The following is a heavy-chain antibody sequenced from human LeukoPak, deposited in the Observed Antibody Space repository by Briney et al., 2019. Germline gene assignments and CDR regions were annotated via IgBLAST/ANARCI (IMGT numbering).Heavy chain of an antibody. D-gene: IGHD2-15*01. V-gene: IGHV3-23*01. Sequence: GGSLRLSCAASGFTFTKYWMTWVRQAPGRGLEWVSGISGSGGSTYYADSVKGRFTISRDNSKNTLYLQMNSLRAGDTAVYYCAKCSGGTCYSSLDYWGQGTLVTVSS. J-gene: IGHJ4*02. CDR1: GFTFTKYW. CDR2: ISGSGGST. CDR3: AKCSGGTCYSSLDY.